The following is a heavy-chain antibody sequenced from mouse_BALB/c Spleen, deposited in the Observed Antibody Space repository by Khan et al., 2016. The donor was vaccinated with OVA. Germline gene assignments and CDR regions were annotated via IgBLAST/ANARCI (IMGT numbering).Heavy chain of an antibody. Sequence: QIQLVQSGPELKKPGETVKISCKASGYTFTNYGMNWVKQAPGKGLKWMGWINTYTGEPTYTDDFKGRFAISLETSASTAYLQINNLKNEDMATYFCARGAGYWYFDVWGAGTTVTVSS. V-gene: IGHV9-1*02. J-gene: IGHJ1*01. CDR1: GYTFTNYG. CDR2: INTYTGEP. CDR3: ARGAGYWYFDV.